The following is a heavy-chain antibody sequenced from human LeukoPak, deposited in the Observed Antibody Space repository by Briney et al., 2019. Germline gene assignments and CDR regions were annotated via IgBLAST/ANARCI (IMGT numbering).Heavy chain of an antibody. CDR2: ISGSGGST. D-gene: IGHD3-22*01. Sequence: GGSLRPSCAASGFTFSSYAMSWVRQAPGKGLEWVSAISGSGGSTYYADSVKGRFTISRDNSKNTLYLQMNSLRAEDTAVYYCAKDQVVVITLDYFDYWGQGTLVTVSS. V-gene: IGHV3-23*01. CDR3: AKDQVVVITLDYFDY. J-gene: IGHJ4*02. CDR1: GFTFSSYA.